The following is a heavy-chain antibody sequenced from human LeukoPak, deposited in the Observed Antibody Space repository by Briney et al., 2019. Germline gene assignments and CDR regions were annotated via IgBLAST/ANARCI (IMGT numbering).Heavy chain of an antibody. CDR2: INPYSGAP. CDR1: GYTFTGYY. D-gene: IGHD3-9*01. V-gene: IGHV1-2*02. CDR3: ARDFEASGDAFDI. J-gene: IGHJ3*02. Sequence: ASVKVSCKASGYTFTGYYMHWVRQAPGQGLEWMGWINPYSGAPNYAQKFQGRVTMTRDTSISTAYMELSRLKSDDTAVYYCARDFEASGDAFDIWGQGTMITVSS.